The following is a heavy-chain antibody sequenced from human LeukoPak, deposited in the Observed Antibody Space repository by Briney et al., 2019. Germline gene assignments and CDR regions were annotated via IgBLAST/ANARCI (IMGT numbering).Heavy chain of an antibody. CDR3: ARHPSISWHHFDY. J-gene: IGHJ4*02. D-gene: IGHD6-13*01. Sequence: SETLSLTCTVSGGSITSNTYYWGWIRQPPGKGLEWIGSLYYRGSTYYNPSLKSRVTISVDTSKNHLSLSLSSVTAADTAVYYCARHPSISWHHFDYWGQGTLVTVSS. CDR1: GGSITSNTYY. CDR2: LYYRGST. V-gene: IGHV4-39*02.